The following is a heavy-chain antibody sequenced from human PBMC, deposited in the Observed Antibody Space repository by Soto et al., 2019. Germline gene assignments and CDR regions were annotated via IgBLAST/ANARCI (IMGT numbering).Heavy chain of an antibody. CDR2: INPLGGST. Sequence: QVQLVQSGAEVKKTGASVKVSCKASGYTFANHYIHWVRQAPGQGLEWLAIINPLGGSTNYAQKFRGRVTLTSDTSTTTVYMELSSLSFEDTAGYYCARDLAAAGLWGQGTLVTVSS. J-gene: IGHJ4*02. CDR3: ARDLAAAGL. V-gene: IGHV1-46*01. CDR1: GYTFANHY. D-gene: IGHD6-13*01.